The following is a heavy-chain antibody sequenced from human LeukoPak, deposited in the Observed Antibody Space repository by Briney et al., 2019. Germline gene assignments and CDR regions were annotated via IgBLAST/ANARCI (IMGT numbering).Heavy chain of an antibody. CDR3: ARDLVVAAPYSGYYGMDV. D-gene: IGHD2-15*01. CDR2: ISYDGSNK. J-gene: IGHJ6*02. CDR1: GFTFSSYA. V-gene: IGHV3-30*04. Sequence: GGSLRLSCAASGFTFSSYAMHWVRQAPGKGLEWVAVISYDGSNKYYADSVKGQFTISRDNSKNTLYLQMNSPRAEDTAVYYCARDLVVAAPYSGYYGMDVWGQGTTVTVSS.